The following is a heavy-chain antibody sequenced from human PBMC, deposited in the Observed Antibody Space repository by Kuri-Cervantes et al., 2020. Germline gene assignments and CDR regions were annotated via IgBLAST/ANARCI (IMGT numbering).Heavy chain of an antibody. Sequence: GGSLRLSCAASGFTFDDYAMHWVRQAPGKGLEWVSGISWNSGSIGYADSVKGRFTISRDNAKNSLYLQMNSLSAEDTAVYYCARGYAIAVAGSTPDYWGQGTLVTVSS. D-gene: IGHD6-19*01. CDR3: ARGYAIAVAGSTPDY. J-gene: IGHJ4*02. CDR1: GFTFDDYA. CDR2: ISWNSGSI. V-gene: IGHV3-9*01.